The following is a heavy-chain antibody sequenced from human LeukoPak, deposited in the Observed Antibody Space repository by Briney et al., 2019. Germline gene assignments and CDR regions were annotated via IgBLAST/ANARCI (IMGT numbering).Heavy chain of an antibody. D-gene: IGHD2-21*01. V-gene: IGHV4-59*08. CDR3: ARRNVVVWGMDV. Sequence: SETLSLTCTVSGGSISSYYWSWIRQPPGKGLEWIGYIYYSGSTNYNPSLKSRVTISVDTSKNQFSLKLSSVTAADTAVYYCARRNVVVWGMDVWGQGTTVTVSS. CDR2: IYYSGST. CDR1: GGSISSYY. J-gene: IGHJ6*02.